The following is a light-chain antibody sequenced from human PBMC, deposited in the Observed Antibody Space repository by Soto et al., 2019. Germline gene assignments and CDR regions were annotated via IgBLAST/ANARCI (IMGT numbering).Light chain of an antibody. J-gene: IGKJ4*01. V-gene: IGKV4-1*01. CDR2: WAS. Sequence: DIVMTQSPDSLVVPLGERATIHCKATQSLLFSSKNLNYLSWYQQKPGQPPRLLIYWASTRDFGVPDRFSGSGSGTDFTLTISSLQAEDVAVYCCQQYYSTPLTFGGGTRLEIK. CDR1: QSLLFSSKNLNY. CDR3: QQYYSTPLT.